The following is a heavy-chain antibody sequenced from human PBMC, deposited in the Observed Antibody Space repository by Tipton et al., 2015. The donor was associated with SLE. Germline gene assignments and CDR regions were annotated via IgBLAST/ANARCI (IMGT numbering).Heavy chain of an antibody. V-gene: IGHV3-30*02. J-gene: IGHJ2*01. CDR2: IRYDGSNK. CDR3: ASNWGSNWYFDL. D-gene: IGHD7-27*01. CDR1: GFTFSSYG. Sequence: SLRLSCAASGFTFSSYGMHWVRQAPGKGLEWVAFIRYDGSNKYYADSVKGRFTISRDNSKNTLYLQMNSLRAEDTAVYYCASNWGSNWYFDLWGRGTLVTVSS.